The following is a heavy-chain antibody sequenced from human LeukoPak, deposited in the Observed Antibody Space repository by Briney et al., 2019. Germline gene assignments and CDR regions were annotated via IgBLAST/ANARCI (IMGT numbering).Heavy chain of an antibody. V-gene: IGHV1-8*03. D-gene: IGHD3-3*01. CDR3: ARAIFGVGVDY. J-gene: IGHJ4*02. Sequence: GASVKVSCKASGYTFTSYDIHWVRQATGQGLEWMGWMNPNSGNTGYAQKFQGRVTITRNTSISTAYMERSSLRSEDTAVYYCARAIFGVGVDYWGQGTLVTVSS. CDR2: MNPNSGNT. CDR1: GYTFTSYD.